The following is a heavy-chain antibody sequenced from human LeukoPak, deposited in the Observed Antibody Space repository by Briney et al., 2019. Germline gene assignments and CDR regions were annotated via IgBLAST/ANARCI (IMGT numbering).Heavy chain of an antibody. D-gene: IGHD2-15*01. V-gene: IGHV4-61*01. CDR1: GGSVSSGSYY. Sequence: PSETLSLTCTVSGGSVSSGSYYWSWIRQPPGKGLEWIGYIYYSGSTNYNPSLKSRVTISVDTSKNQFSLKLSSVTAADTAVYYCARENRYCIGGSCYNHWGQGTLVTVSS. J-gene: IGHJ5*02. CDR3: ARENRYCIGGSCYNH. CDR2: IYYSGST.